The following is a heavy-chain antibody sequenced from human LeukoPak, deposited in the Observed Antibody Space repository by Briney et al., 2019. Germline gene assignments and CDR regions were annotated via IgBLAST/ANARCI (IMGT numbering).Heavy chain of an antibody. V-gene: IGHV3-30*02. CDR2: IRYDGSNK. CDR1: GFTFSSYG. D-gene: IGHD2-15*01. CDR3: ARDTLFCSGGYCYHDI. Sequence: GGSLRLSCAASGFTFSSYGMHWVRQAPGKGLEWVAFIRYDGSNKYYADSVKGRFTISRDNAKNTMYLQMNSLRAEDTAVYYCARDTLFCSGGYCYHDIWGQGTMVTVSS. J-gene: IGHJ3*02.